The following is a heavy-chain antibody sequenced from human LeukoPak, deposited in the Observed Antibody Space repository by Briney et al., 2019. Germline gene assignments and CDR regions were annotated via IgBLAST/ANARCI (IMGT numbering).Heavy chain of an antibody. V-gene: IGHV3-53*01. CDR3: ARGFILTGYYMDAFDI. D-gene: IGHD3-9*01. CDR1: GFTFSRYD. J-gene: IGHJ3*02. Sequence: GGSLRLSCAASGFTFSRYDMSWVRQAPGKGMEWVSVIYSGGSTYYADSVKGRFTISRDNSKNTLYLQMNSLRAEDTAVYYCARGFILTGYYMDAFDIWGQGTMVTVSS. CDR2: IYSGGST.